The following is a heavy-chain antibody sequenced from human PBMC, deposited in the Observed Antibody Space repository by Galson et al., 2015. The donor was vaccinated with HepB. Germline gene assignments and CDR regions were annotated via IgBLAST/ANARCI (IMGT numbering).Heavy chain of an antibody. CDR2: IVVGSGNT. J-gene: IGHJ4*02. V-gene: IGHV1-58*02. CDR3: AAGIVGTTTPDFDS. D-gene: IGHD1-26*01. CDR1: GFNFTSSA. Sequence: SVKVSCKASGFNFTSSAMQWVRQARGQRLEWIGWIVVGSGNTKDAQKFQERVTITRDMSTRTAYMELSSLRSEDTAVYYCAAGIVGTTTPDFDSWGQGTRDTVSS.